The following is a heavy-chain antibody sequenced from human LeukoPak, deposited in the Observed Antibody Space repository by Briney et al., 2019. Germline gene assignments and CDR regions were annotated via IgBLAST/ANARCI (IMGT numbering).Heavy chain of an antibody. V-gene: IGHV4-59*01. CDR3: AGAVAGKPFDY. D-gene: IGHD6-19*01. J-gene: IGHJ4*02. Sequence: SETLSLTCTVSGGSISSYYWSWLRQPPGKGLEWIGYIYYSGSTNYNPSLKSRVTISVDTSKNQFSLKLSSVTAADTAVYYCAGAVAGKPFDYWGQGTLVTVSS. CDR1: GGSISSYY. CDR2: IYYSGST.